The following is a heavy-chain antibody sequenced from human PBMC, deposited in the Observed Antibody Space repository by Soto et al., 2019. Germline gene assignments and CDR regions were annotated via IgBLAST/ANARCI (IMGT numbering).Heavy chain of an antibody. CDR1: GYTFTSYG. Sequence: ASGKVSCKASGYTFTSYGISWVRQAPGQGLEWMGWISAYNGNTNYAQKFQGRVTMTTDTSTTTAYMELRSLRPDDTAVYYCARVGGSIVLVPAAGPHWFDPWGQGTLVTVSS. V-gene: IGHV1-18*01. CDR2: ISAYNGNT. J-gene: IGHJ5*02. CDR3: ARVGGSIVLVPAAGPHWFDP. D-gene: IGHD2-2*01.